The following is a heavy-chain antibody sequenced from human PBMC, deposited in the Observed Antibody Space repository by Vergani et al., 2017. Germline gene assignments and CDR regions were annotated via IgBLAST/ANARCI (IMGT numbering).Heavy chain of an antibody. V-gene: IGHV5-10-1*01. CDR1: GYSFTSYW. CDR2: IDPSDSDT. CDR3: ARQNVAAAPSGTSMIVSLFYYMDV. D-gene: IGHD2-2*01. J-gene: IGHJ6*03. Sequence: EVQLVQSGAEVKKPGESLRISCKGSGYSFTSYWISWVRQMPGKGLEWMGRIDPSDSDTNYSPSFQGHVTISADKSISTAYLQWSSLKASDTAMYYCARQNVAAAPSGTSMIVSLFYYMDVWGKGTTVTVSS.